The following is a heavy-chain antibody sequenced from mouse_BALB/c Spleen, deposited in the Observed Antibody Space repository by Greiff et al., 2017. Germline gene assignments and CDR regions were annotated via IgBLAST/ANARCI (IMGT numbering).Heavy chain of an antibody. CDR2: IYPGDGDT. D-gene: IGHD1-1*02. Sequence: QVQLQQSGPELVKPGASVKISCKASGYAFSSSWMNWVKQRPGQGLEWIGRIYPGDGDTNYNGKFKGKATLTADKSSSTAYMQLSSLTSVDSAVYFCARSYGRYFDVWGAGTTVTVSS. V-gene: IGHV1-82*01. CDR3: ARSYGRYFDV. CDR1: GYAFSSSW. J-gene: IGHJ1*01.